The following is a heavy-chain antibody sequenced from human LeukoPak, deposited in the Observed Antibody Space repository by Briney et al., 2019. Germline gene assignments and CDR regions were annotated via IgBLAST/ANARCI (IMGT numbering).Heavy chain of an antibody. Sequence: KPWGSLRLSCASSGLTFSSYSMNWVRQAPGKGLEWVSSISSSSSYIYYADSVKGRFTIPRDNAKNSLYLQMNSLRAEDTAVYYCARDPVEIDYYYYGMDVWGQGTTVTVSS. J-gene: IGHJ6*02. D-gene: IGHD5-24*01. CDR1: GLTFSSYS. V-gene: IGHV3-21*01. CDR3: ARDPVEIDYYYYGMDV. CDR2: ISSSSSYI.